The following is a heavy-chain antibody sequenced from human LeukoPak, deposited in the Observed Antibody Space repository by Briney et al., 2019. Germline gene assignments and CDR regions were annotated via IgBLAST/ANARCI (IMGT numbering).Heavy chain of an antibody. CDR1: GGSFSGYY. V-gene: IGHV4-34*01. Sequence: SETLSLTCAVYGGSFSGYYWSWIRQPPGKGLEWIGEINHSGSTNCNPSLKSRVTISVDTSKNQFSLKLSSVTAADTAVYYCATTLTAYCGGDCPPGAFDIWGQGTMVTVSS. CDR3: ATTLTAYCGGDCPPGAFDI. J-gene: IGHJ3*02. D-gene: IGHD2-21*02. CDR2: INHSGST.